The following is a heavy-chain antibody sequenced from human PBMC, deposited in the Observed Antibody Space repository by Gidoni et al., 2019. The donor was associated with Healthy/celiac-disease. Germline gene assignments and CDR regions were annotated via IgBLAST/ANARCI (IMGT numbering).Heavy chain of an antibody. CDR3: ARIEMGATSAFDI. V-gene: IGHV3-7*04. Sequence: QAPGKGLEWVANIKQDGSEKYYVDSVKGRFTISRDNAKNSLYLQMNSLRAEDTAVYYCARIEMGATSAFDIWGQGTMVTVSS. J-gene: IGHJ3*02. CDR2: IKQDGSEK. D-gene: IGHD1-26*01.